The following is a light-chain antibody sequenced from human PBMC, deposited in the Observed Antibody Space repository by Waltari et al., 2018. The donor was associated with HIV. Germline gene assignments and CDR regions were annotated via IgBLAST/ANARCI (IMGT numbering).Light chain of an antibody. J-gene: IGLJ2*01. CDR2: EVS. V-gene: IGLV2-8*01. CDR3: SSYAGSNDLV. CDR1: SSDVGGYNY. Sequence: QSALTQPPSASGSPGQSVTISCTGTSSDVGGYNYVSWYQQHPDKAPKLMIYEVSTRPAGVPYRFSGSKSGNSASLTVSGLQAEDEADYYCSSYAGSNDLVFGGGTKLTVL.